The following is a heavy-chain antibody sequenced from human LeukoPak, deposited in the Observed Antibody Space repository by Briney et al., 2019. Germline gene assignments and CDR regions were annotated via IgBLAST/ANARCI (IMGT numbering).Heavy chain of an antibody. V-gene: IGHV1-2*02. CDR1: GYTFTGYY. CDR2: INPNSGGT. J-gene: IGHJ4*02. D-gene: IGHD6-13*01. Sequence: ASVTVSCKSSGYTFTGYYMHWVRQAPGQGLEWMGWINPNSGGTNYAQKFQGRVTMTRDTSISTAYMELSRLRSDDTAVYYCARDRTRTGYSSGWYHDYWGQGTLVTVSS. CDR3: ARDRTRTGYSSGWYHDY.